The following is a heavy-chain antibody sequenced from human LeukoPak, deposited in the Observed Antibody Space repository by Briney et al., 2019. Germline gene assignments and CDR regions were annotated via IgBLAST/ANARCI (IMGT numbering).Heavy chain of an antibody. CDR3: TTVALVGATIVDY. CDR1: GFAFSNAW. V-gene: IGHV3-23*01. Sequence: PGGSLRLSCAASGFAFSNAWMTWVRQAPGKGLEWVSGMSASGGSTYYADSVKGRFTISRDNSKNTLYLQMNSLKTEDTAVYYCTTVALVGATIVDYWGQGTLVTVSS. D-gene: IGHD1-26*01. CDR2: MSASGGST. J-gene: IGHJ4*02.